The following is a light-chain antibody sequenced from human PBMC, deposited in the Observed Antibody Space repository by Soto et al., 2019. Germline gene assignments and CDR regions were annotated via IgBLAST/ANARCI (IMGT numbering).Light chain of an antibody. CDR1: SSNIGNNY. CDR2: DNN. Sequence: QSVLTHPPSVSAAPGQKVTISCAGSSSNIGNNYVSWYQQLPGTAPKLLIYDNNKRPSEIPDRFSGSKSGTSATLGITGLQTGDEADYYCGTWDSSLSAWVFGGGTKLTVL. CDR3: GTWDSSLSAWV. J-gene: IGLJ3*02. V-gene: IGLV1-51*01.